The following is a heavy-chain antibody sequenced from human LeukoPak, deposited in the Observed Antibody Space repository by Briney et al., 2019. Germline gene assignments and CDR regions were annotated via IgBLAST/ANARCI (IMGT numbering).Heavy chain of an antibody. CDR2: ISGSGGST. Sequence: PGGSLRLSCAASGFTFSIYAMSWVRQAPGKGLEWVSAISGSGGSTYYADSVKGRFTISRDNSKNTLYLQMNSLRADDTAVYYCASSRCSGSPTEFDYWGQGTLVTVSS. CDR1: GFTFSIYA. CDR3: ASSRCSGSPTEFDY. J-gene: IGHJ4*02. D-gene: IGHD1-26*01. V-gene: IGHV3-23*01.